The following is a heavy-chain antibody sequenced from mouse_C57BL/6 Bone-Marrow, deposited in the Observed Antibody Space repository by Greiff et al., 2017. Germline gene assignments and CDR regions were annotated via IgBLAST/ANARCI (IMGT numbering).Heavy chain of an antibody. CDR3: ARSGSSAYRYYDV. J-gene: IGHJ1*03. Sequence: QVQLQQPGAELVKPGASVKLSCKASGYTFTSYWMHWVKQRPGRGLEWIGRIDPNSGGTTYNEKFKSKATVNVDKPSSTAYMKLISLTAEDSAVYDCARSGSSAYRYYDVRGTGTTVTVSS. CDR2: IDPNSGGT. V-gene: IGHV1-72*01. D-gene: IGHD1-1*01. CDR1: GYTFTSYW.